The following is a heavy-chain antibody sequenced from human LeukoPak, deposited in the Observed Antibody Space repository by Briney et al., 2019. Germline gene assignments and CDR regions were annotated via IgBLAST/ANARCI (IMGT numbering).Heavy chain of an antibody. CDR3: ARTLVVVITPYYFDY. CDR1: GGSFSGYY. D-gene: IGHD3-22*01. J-gene: IGHJ4*02. V-gene: IGHV4-34*01. CDR2: INHSGST. Sequence: PSETLSLTCAVYGGSFSGYYWSWIRQPPGRGLEWIGEINHSGSTNYNPSLKSRVTISVDTSKNQFSLKLSSVTAADTAVYYCARTLVVVITPYYFDYWGQGTLVTVSS.